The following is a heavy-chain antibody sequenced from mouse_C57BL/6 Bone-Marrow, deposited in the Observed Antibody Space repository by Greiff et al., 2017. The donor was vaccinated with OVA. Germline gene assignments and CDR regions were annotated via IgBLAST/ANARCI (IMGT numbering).Heavy chain of an antibody. CDR1: YFAFMASA. D-gene: IGHD2-3*01. J-gene: IGHJ4*01. Sequence: LQQSGAELVRPGSSVKLSCKDSYFAFMASAMHWVKQRPGHGLEWIGSFTMYSDATEYSENFKGKATLTANTSSSPAYMELSSLTSEVSSVYYCARTGSIYDGYYPSYAMDYWGQGTSVTVSS. V-gene: IGHV1-49*01. CDR2: FTMYSDAT. CDR3: ARTGSIYDGYYPSYAMDY.